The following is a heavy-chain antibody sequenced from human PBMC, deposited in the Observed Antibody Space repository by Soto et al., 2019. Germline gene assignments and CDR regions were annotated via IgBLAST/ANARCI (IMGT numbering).Heavy chain of an antibody. CDR2: IYYRGNA. J-gene: IGHJ4*02. Sequence: PSETLSLTCSVSDDSINSDKYYWGWIRQPPGKGLEWIGSIYYRGNAYYNPSLQTRVTISLDKSKGQFSLKLNSGTAADSAVYFCARLEGLATISYYFDFWGPGALVTVSS. D-gene: IGHD5-12*01. CDR3: ARLEGLATISYYFDF. CDR1: DDSINSDKYY. V-gene: IGHV4-39*01.